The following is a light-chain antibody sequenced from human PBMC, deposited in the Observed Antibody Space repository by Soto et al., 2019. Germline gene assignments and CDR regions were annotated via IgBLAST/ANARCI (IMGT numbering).Light chain of an antibody. Sequence: QSALTQPASVSGSPGQSFTIPCTGSSSDVGAYYSVSWYQQHPGKAPKLIIFDVSNRPSGVSNRFSGSKSGNTASLTISGLQAEDEADYYYSSFTDTGTVMFGGGTKLTVL. CDR1: SSDVGAYYS. CDR2: DVS. CDR3: SSFTDTGTVM. V-gene: IGLV2-14*03. J-gene: IGLJ3*02.